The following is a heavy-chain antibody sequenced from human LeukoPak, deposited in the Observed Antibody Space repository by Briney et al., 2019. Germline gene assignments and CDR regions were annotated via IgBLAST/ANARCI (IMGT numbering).Heavy chain of an antibody. Sequence: SETLSLTCTVSGGSISSYYWSWIRQPPGKGLEWIGYIYYSGSTNYNPSLKSRVTISVDTSKNQFSLKLTSVTAADTALYYCARDAQYCSNGVCENWFDPWGQGTLVTVSS. D-gene: IGHD2-8*01. V-gene: IGHV4-59*12. CDR1: GGSISSYY. J-gene: IGHJ5*02. CDR3: ARDAQYCSNGVCENWFDP. CDR2: IYYSGST.